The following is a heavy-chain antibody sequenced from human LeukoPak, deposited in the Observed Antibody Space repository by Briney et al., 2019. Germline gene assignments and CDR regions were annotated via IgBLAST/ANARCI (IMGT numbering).Heavy chain of an antibody. CDR2: ISSSSSYI. Sequence: GGSLRLSCAAPGFTFSSYSMNRVRQAPGKGLEWVSSISSSSSYIYYADSVKGRFTISRDNAKNSLYLQMNSLRAEDTAVYYCASSSAIDYWGQGTLVTVSS. CDR3: ASSSAIDY. J-gene: IGHJ4*02. V-gene: IGHV3-21*01. CDR1: GFTFSSYS.